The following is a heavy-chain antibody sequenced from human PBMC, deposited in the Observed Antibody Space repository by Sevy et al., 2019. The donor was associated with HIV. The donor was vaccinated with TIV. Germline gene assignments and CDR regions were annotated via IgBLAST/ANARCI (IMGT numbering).Heavy chain of an antibody. CDR1: GGSVSGYF. CDR3: TRVDSSGHSYY. J-gene: IGHJ4*02. D-gene: IGHD3-22*01. Sequence: SETLSLTCTVSGGSVSGYFWSWIRQPPGRGLEWIGNIHHSGTTKYNPSLKSRLTISVDTSKNLFSLILTSATAADTAVYYCTRVDSSGHSYYWGQGTPVTVSS. CDR2: IHHSGTT. V-gene: IGHV4-59*02.